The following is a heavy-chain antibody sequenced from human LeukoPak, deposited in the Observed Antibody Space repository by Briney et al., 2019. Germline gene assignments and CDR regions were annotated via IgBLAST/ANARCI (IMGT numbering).Heavy chain of an antibody. D-gene: IGHD3-10*01. V-gene: IGHV1-2*02. J-gene: IGHJ5*02. Sequence: ASVKVSCKASGYTFTGYYMHWVRQAPGQGLEWMGWINPNSGGTNYAQKFQGRVTMTRDTSISTAYMELSRLRSDDTAVYYCARMYDLWFGELLYSSYKFDPWGQGTLVTVSS. CDR2: INPNSGGT. CDR1: GYTFTGYY. CDR3: ARMYDLWFGELLYSSYKFDP.